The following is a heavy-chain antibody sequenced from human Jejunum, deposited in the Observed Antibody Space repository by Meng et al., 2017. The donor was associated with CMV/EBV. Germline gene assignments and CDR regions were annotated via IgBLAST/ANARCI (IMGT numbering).Heavy chain of an antibody. CDR2: IIAVLTTP. CDR3: ARGFTNGWQPFDF. D-gene: IGHD2-8*01. V-gene: IGHV1-69*12. J-gene: IGHJ4*02. CDR1: RGVFNTYA. Sequence: QVQLLQSGAVVKSPGSSVRLSCKSSRGVFNTYAWTWVRQAPGQGLEWMGGIIAVLTTPNYAPKFQGRLTITADASTGTTYMELSSLTSEDTAVYFCARGFTNGWQPFDFWGQGTLVTVSS.